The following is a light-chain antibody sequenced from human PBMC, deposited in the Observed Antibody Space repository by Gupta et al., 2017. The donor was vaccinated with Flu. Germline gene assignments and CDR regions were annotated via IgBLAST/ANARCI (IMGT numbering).Light chain of an antibody. CDR1: TSNIENNY. Sequence: QSVLTQPPSVSAAPGQKVTISCSGSTSNIENNYVSWYQQLPGTAPKLLIYDNNNRPSGIPDRFSGSRSGTSATLGITGLQTGDEADYYCGTWDSSLSGGVFGGGTKLTVL. CDR3: GTWDSSLSGGV. J-gene: IGLJ2*01. CDR2: DNN. V-gene: IGLV1-51*01.